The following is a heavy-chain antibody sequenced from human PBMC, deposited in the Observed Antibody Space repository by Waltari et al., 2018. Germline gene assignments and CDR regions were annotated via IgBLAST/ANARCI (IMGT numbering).Heavy chain of an antibody. V-gene: IGHV3-11*01. CDR3: ARGYFY. D-gene: IGHD1-1*01. Sequence: QVQLVEPGGGWVKPGGSLRLSCEASGFTLSEFYMSWFRQAPGKGLEWVSFISGTGESMYYADSVKGRFTIARDNAKNALFLQMNSLSVEDTATYYCARGYFYWGQGALVTVSS. CDR1: GFTLSEFY. CDR2: ISGTGESM. J-gene: IGHJ4*02.